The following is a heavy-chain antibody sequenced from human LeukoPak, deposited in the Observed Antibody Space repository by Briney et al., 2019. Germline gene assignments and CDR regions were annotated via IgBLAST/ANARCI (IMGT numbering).Heavy chain of an antibody. CDR1: GGSIRSYY. CDR2: IYYSGST. V-gene: IGHV4-59*01. D-gene: IGHD3-3*01. J-gene: IGHJ4*02. Sequence: SETLSLTCTVSGGSIRSYYWSWIRQPPGKGLEWIGYIYYSGSTNYNPSLKSRVTISVDTSKNQFSLKLSSVTAADTAVYYCARCPRTSPYYDFWSGQYYFDYWGQGTLVTVSS. CDR3: ARCPRTSPYYDFWSGQYYFDY.